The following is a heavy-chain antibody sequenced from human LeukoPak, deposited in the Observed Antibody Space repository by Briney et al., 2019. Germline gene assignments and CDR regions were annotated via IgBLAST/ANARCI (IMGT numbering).Heavy chain of an antibody. Sequence: PGGSLRLSCAASGFTVSSNYMNWVRQAPGKGLEWVSVIYSGGSTYYADSVKGRFTISRDNSKNTLYLQMNSLRAEDTAVYYCAGDFWSGYYDYWGQGTLVTVSS. D-gene: IGHD3-3*01. V-gene: IGHV3-53*01. CDR3: AGDFWSGYYDY. CDR1: GFTVSSNY. J-gene: IGHJ4*02. CDR2: IYSGGST.